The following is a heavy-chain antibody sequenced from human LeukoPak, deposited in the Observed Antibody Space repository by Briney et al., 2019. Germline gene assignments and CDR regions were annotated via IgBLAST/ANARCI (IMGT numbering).Heavy chain of an antibody. CDR1: CGSIITYY. CDR3: ARLYTTTCCFDY. CDR2: IYHSGGT. J-gene: IGHJ4*02. Sequence: SETLSLTCTASCGSIITYYWIWIRQPPGRGVEWIGYIYHSGGTNYNPSLKSRVTISVDTYNNQFSLKLTTVTAADTDVYYCARLYTTTCCFDYCGRGPRTTVSS. V-gene: IGHV4-59*01. D-gene: IGHD2-2*01.